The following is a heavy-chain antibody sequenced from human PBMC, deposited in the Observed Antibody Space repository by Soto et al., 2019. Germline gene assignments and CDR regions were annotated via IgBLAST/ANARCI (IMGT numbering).Heavy chain of an antibody. D-gene: IGHD1-26*01. J-gene: IGHJ1*01. Sequence: GASVKVSCKASGGTFSSYTISWVRQAPGQGLEWMGRIIPILGIANYAQKFQGRVTITADKSTSTAYMELSSLRSEDTAVYYCASAAQAEAGELEYFQHWGQGTLVTVSS. CDR2: IIPILGIA. CDR1: GGTFSSYT. V-gene: IGHV1-69*02. CDR3: ASAAQAEAGELEYFQH.